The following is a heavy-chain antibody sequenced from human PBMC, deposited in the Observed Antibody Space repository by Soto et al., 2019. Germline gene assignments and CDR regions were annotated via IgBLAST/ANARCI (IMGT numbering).Heavy chain of an antibody. CDR1: GFRFNSYS. D-gene: IGHD1-26*01. CDR2: IDARSNYI. Sequence: GGSLRLSCEASGFRFNSYSMNWVRQAPQKGLEWVSLIDARSNYIYYADSVKGRFTISRDNARNSLYLQMDSLRVEDTAVYYCVRENEMAGATSAFEYWGQGTPVTVSS. CDR3: VRENEMAGATSAFEY. J-gene: IGHJ4*02. V-gene: IGHV3-21*06.